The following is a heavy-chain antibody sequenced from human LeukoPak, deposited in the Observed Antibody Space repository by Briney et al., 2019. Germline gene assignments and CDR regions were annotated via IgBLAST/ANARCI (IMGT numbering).Heavy chain of an antibody. CDR1: GFTFSSYA. CDR2: ISYDGSNK. J-gene: IGHJ6*02. D-gene: IGHD6-13*01. Sequence: GGSLRLSCAASGFTFSSYAMHWVRQAPGKGLEWVAVISYDGSNKYYADSVKGRFTISRDNSKNTLYLQMNSLRAEDTAVYYCARDLYSSRWSDGMDVWGQGTTVTVSS. V-gene: IGHV3-30-3*01. CDR3: ARDLYSSRWSDGMDV.